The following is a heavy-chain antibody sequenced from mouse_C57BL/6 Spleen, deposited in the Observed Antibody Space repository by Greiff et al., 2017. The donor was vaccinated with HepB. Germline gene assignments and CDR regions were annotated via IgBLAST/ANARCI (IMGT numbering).Heavy chain of an antibody. CDR2: ISSGSSTI. J-gene: IGHJ4*01. CDR1: GFTFSDYG. D-gene: IGHD1-1*01. V-gene: IGHV5-17*01. CDR3: ARLRITTVVAPDAMDY. Sequence: EVHLVESGGGLVKPGGSLKLSCAASGFTFSDYGMHWVRQAPEKGLEWVAYISSGSSTIYYADTVKGRFTISRDNAKNTLFLQMTSLRSEDTAMYYCARLRITTVVAPDAMDYWGQGTSVTVSS.